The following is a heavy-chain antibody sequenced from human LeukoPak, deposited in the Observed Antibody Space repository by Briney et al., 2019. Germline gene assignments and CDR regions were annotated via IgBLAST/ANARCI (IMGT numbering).Heavy chain of an antibody. D-gene: IGHD5-18*01. CDR2: IIPIFGKA. J-gene: IGHJ4*02. Sequence: ASVKVSCKASGGTFTSYVISWVGQAPGQGLEWRGGIIPIFGKANYEKKFKGRVTITWEKSRSKANMEVSSRREEERAVDYCARVMGRGYSYGYWLGPFDYWGQGTLVTVSS. CDR3: ARVMGRGYSYGYWLGPFDY. CDR1: GGTFTSYV. V-gene: IGHV1-69*06.